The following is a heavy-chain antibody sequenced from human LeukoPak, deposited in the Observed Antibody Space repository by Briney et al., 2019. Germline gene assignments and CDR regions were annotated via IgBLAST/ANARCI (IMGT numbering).Heavy chain of an antibody. CDR3: ARVRGPQLSYFDY. CDR2: ISSGSSYI. D-gene: IGHD3-10*01. Sequence: PGGSLRLSCAASGFTFSTYSMNWVRQAPGKGLEWVSSISSGSSYIYYAYSVKGRFTISRDNANNSLYLQMTSLRAEDTAVYYCARVRGPQLSYFDYWGQGTLVTVSS. CDR1: GFTFSTYS. V-gene: IGHV3-21*01. J-gene: IGHJ4*02.